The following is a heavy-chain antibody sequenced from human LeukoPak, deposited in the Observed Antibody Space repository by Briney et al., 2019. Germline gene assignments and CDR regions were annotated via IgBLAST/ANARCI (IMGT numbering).Heavy chain of an antibody. V-gene: IGHV3-30*02. CDR2: IRYDGNDK. D-gene: IGHD3-10*01. J-gene: IGHJ5*02. CDR3: AKDLMRDRWFGES. Sequence: XVRQAPXKGLEWVAFIRYDGNDKFYSESVKGRFTISRDTSRNTLYLQMNSLRLDDTAVYYCAKDLMRDRWFGESWGQGTLVTVSS.